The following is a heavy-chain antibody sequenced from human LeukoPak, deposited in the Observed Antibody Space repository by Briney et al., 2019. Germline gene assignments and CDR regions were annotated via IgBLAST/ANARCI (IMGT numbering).Heavy chain of an antibody. Sequence: PRGSRSLSCEASRFTFRDHYMDWVRQAPGKGLEWVARIRSKTASDTTEYAASVKGRFTISRDDSKNLLYLQMDSLKTEDTAVYYCAESRPYAGIDLGGKGNVVTVSS. CDR3: AESRPYAGIDL. D-gene: IGHD3-10*01. CDR1: RFTFRDHY. J-gene: IGHJ4*02. V-gene: IGHV3-72*01. CDR2: IRSKTASDTT.